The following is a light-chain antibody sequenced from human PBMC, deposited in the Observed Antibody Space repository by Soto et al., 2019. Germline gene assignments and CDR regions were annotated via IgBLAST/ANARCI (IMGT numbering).Light chain of an antibody. Sequence: ELVMTQSPATLSVSPGGRATLSCKASQSISDTLAWYQQKPGQAPRLLIYDTSTRATGVPTRFSGSRSGAEFTLIINSLQSEDFAVYYCQPYNNWPLTFCGGTKVDIK. J-gene: IGKJ4*02. CDR2: DTS. V-gene: IGKV3-15*01. CDR3: QPYNNWPLT. CDR1: QSISDT.